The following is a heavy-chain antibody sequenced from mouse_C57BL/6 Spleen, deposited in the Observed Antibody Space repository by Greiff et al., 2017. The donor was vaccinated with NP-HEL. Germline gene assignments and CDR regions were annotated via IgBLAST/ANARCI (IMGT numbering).Heavy chain of an antibody. CDR2: IYPGDGDT. CDR1: GYAFSSSW. V-gene: IGHV1-82*01. CDR3: AREGLGYAMDY. Sequence: VQLQQSGPELVKPGASVKISCEASGYAFSSSWMNWVKQRPGKGLEWIGRIYPGDGDTNYNGKFKGKATLTADKSSSTAYMQLSSLTSEDSAVYFCAREGLGYAMDYWGQGTSVTVSS. J-gene: IGHJ4*01. D-gene: IGHD2-4*01.